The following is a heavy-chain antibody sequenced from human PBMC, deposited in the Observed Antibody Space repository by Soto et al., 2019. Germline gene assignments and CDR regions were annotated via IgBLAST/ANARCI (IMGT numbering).Heavy chain of an antibody. CDR1: GFTFSSYS. Sequence: GGSLRLSCAASGFTFSSYSMNWVRQAPGKGLEWVSSISSSSSYIYYADSVKGRFTISRDNAKNSLYLQMNSLRAEDTDVYYCARDIMITFGGVIRLGNWGQGTLVTVSS. CDR3: ARDIMITFGGVIRLGN. CDR2: ISSSSSYI. D-gene: IGHD3-16*01. J-gene: IGHJ4*02. V-gene: IGHV3-21*01.